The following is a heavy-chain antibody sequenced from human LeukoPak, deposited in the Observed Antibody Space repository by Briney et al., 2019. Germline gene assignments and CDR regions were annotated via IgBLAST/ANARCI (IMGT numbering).Heavy chain of an antibody. CDR2: TSYDGSNK. J-gene: IGHJ5*02. CDR3: ARDHSLEYGNWFDP. D-gene: IGHD3-3*01. Sequence: PGGSLRLSCAASGFTFSSYAMHWVRQPPGKGLEWVAVTSYDGSNKYYADSVKGRFTISRDNSKNTLYLQMNSLRAEDTAVYYCARDHSLEYGNWFDPWGQGILVTVSS. CDR1: GFTFSSYA. V-gene: IGHV3-30-3*01.